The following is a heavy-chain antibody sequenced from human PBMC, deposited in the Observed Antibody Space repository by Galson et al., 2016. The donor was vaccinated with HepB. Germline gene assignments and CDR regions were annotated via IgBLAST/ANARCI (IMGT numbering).Heavy chain of an antibody. CDR3: ARGGPSPVAHFDY. CDR1: GFTFSGYS. Sequence: SPRLSCAASGFTFSGYSMIWVRQAPGKGLAWVSSITSSSSYIYYADSVKGRFTISRDNAKNSLYLQMTSLRAEDTAVYYCARGGPSPVAHFDYWGQGTLVTVSS. D-gene: IGHD6-19*01. V-gene: IGHV3-21*01. J-gene: IGHJ4*02. CDR2: ITSSSSYI.